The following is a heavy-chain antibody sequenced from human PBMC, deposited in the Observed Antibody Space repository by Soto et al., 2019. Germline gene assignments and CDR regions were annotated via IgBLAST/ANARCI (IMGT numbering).Heavy chain of an antibody. CDR3: AREDGGYCSSTSCSETWFDP. CDR2: ISAYNRNP. V-gene: IGHV1-18*01. J-gene: IGHJ5*02. CDR1: GYTFTSYG. Sequence: ASVKVSCKASGYTFTSYGINWVRKAPGQGLELVVCISAYNRNPNYAQKLQGRVTMTTDTSTSTAYMELRSLRSDDTAVYYCAREDGGYCSSTSCSETWFDPWG. D-gene: IGHD2-2*01.